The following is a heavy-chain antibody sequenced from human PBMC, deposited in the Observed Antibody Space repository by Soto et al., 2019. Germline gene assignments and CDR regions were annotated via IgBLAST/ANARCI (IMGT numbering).Heavy chain of an antibody. J-gene: IGHJ4*02. CDR1: GVSISSVNW. V-gene: IGHV4-4*02. D-gene: IGHD3-22*01. CDR3: ARLVYDSRLNHLYFHX. CDR2: VYNDGSV. Sequence: SETLSLTCDVSGVSISSVNWWSWVRQSPEKGLEWIWEVYNDGSVKYQPSLERRFTISVDRANNQFSLRLSSVTAADTAKYYCARLVYDSRLNHLYFHXWGPVILFTVSX.